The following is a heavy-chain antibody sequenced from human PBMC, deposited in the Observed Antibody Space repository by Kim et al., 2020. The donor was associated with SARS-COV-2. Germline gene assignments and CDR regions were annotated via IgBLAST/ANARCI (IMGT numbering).Heavy chain of an antibody. J-gene: IGHJ4*02. Sequence: YCADSVKGRFTISRDNAKDSLYLQMNSLRAEDTAVYYCARDLYPLTMGYWGQGTLVTVSS. D-gene: IGHD3-16*01. V-gene: IGHV3-48*03. CDR3: ARDLYPLTMGY.